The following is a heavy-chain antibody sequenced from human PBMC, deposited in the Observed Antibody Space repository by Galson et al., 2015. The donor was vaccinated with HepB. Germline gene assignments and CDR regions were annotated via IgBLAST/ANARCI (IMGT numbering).Heavy chain of an antibody. CDR1: GYTFTSFG. Sequence: SVKVSCKASGYTFTSFGISWVRQAPGQGLEWMGWISAYNGNTHYAQKLQGRVTLTTDTSTSTAYMDLRSLRSDDTATYHCAVDLSGYYTPDQWGQGTLVTVSS. V-gene: IGHV1-18*01. CDR3: AVDLSGYYTPDQ. D-gene: IGHD3-22*01. CDR2: ISAYNGNT. J-gene: IGHJ4*02.